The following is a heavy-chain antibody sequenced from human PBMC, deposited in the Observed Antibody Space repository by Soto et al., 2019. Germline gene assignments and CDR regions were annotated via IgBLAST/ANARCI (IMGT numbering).Heavy chain of an antibody. CDR3: ARRGSGSYCDY. V-gene: IGHV3-23*01. J-gene: IGHJ4*02. Sequence: EVQLLESGGGLVQPGGSLRLSCAASGFTFSSYAMRWVRQAPGKGLEWVSAISGSGGSTYYADSVKGRFTISRDNSKNALYLQMNSLRAEDTAVYYCARRGSGSYCDYWGQGTLVTVSS. CDR2: ISGSGGST. CDR1: GFTFSSYA. D-gene: IGHD1-26*01.